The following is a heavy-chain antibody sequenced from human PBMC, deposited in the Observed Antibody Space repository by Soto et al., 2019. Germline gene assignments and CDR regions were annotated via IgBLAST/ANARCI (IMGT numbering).Heavy chain of an antibody. CDR2: IYSGGST. CDR3: AKDRTFDSSGYYSY. D-gene: IGHD3-22*01. J-gene: IGHJ4*02. V-gene: IGHV3-53*01. CDR1: GFTVSSNY. Sequence: GGSLRLSCAASGFTVSSNYMSWVRQAPGKGLEWVSVIYSGGSTYYADSVKGRFTISRDNSKNTLYLQMNSLRAEDTAVYYCAKDRTFDSSGYYSYWGQGTLVTVSS.